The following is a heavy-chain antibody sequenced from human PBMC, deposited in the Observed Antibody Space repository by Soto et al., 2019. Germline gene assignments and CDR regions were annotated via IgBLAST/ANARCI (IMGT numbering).Heavy chain of an antibody. CDR1: GVSVNSGGFY. J-gene: IGHJ4*02. D-gene: IGHD3-22*01. V-gene: IGHV4-31*03. Sequence: QVQLQESGPGLVKPSETLSLTCTVSGVSVNSGGFYWSWIRQSPGKGLEWIGFIYANGNRYYNLSLKSRVNISLDTSKNKFSLKITSVTVADTAVYYCARDGRTSGYYLDYWGQGTPVTVSP. CDR2: IYANGNR. CDR3: ARDGRTSGYYLDY.